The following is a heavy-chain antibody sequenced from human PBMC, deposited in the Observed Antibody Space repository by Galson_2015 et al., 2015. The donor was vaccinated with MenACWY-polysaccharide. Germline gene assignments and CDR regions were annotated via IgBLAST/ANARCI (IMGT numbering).Heavy chain of an antibody. Sequence: SLRLSCAASGFTFDDYAMHWVRQAPGKGLEWVSGISWNSHIIGYADSVKGRFTISRDSAKNSLYPQMNSLRPEDTALYYCAKGYSYSKSPVDHWGQGTLVTVSS. J-gene: IGHJ4*02. CDR1: GFTFDDYA. CDR3: AKGYSYSKSPVDH. V-gene: IGHV3-9*01. D-gene: IGHD2-15*01. CDR2: ISWNSHII.